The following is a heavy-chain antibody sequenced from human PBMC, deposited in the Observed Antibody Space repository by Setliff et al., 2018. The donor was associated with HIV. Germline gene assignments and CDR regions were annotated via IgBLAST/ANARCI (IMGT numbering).Heavy chain of an antibody. Sequence: ASVKVSCKASGGTFSSYAISWVRQAPGQGLQWMGGIIPIFGTANYAQKFQGRVTITADESMSTAYMELSSLRSEDTAVYYCARDIGYCSSTSCYHAFDIWGQGTMVTVSS. CDR1: GGTFSSYA. J-gene: IGHJ3*02. D-gene: IGHD2-2*01. CDR2: IIPIFGTA. CDR3: ARDIGYCSSTSCYHAFDI. V-gene: IGHV1-69*13.